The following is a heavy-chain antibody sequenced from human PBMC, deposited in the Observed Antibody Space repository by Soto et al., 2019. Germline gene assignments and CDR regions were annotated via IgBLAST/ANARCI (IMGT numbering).Heavy chain of an antibody. CDR1: GFTFSSYS. Sequence: GGSLRLSCAASGFTFSSYSMNWVRQAPGKGLEWVSYISSSSSTIYYADSVKGRFTISRDNAKNSLYLQMNSLRAEDTAVYYCARDPHYGDYWYYFDYWGQGTLVTVSS. D-gene: IGHD4-17*01. V-gene: IGHV3-48*01. CDR2: ISSSSSTI. CDR3: ARDPHYGDYWYYFDY. J-gene: IGHJ4*02.